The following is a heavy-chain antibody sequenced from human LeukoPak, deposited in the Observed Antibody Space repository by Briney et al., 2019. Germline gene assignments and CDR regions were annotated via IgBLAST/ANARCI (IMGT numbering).Heavy chain of an antibody. V-gene: IGHV4-39*01. CDR2: IYYSGST. CDR1: GDSISSTRYY. CDR3: ARQYDFWSGLNNWFDP. J-gene: IGHJ5*02. Sequence: SETLSLTCTVSGDSISSTRYYWGWIRQPPGKGLEWIANIYYSGSTYYNPSLKSRVTISVDTSKNQFSLKLISVTAADTAVYYCARQYDFWSGLNNWFDPWGQGTLVTVSS. D-gene: IGHD3-3*01.